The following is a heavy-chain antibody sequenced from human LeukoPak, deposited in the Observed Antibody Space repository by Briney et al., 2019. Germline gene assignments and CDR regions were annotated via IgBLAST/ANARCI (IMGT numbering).Heavy chain of an antibody. CDR1: GYTFTSYG. Sequence: GASVKVSCKASGYTFTSYGISWVRQAPGQGLEWMGWISAYNGNANCAQKLQGRVTMTTDTSTSTAYMELRSLRSDDTAVYYCATGSQITIFGVALDYWGQGTLVTVSS. V-gene: IGHV1-18*01. CDR3: ATGSQITIFGVALDY. D-gene: IGHD3-3*01. J-gene: IGHJ4*02. CDR2: ISAYNGNA.